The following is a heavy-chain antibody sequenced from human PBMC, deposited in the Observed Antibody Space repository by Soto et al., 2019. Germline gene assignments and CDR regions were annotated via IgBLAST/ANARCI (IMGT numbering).Heavy chain of an antibody. CDR3: ALMVVVPAAMDYYMDV. J-gene: IGHJ6*03. CDR2: IKHGGSEK. V-gene: IGHV3-7*01. CDR1: GFTFSRYW. D-gene: IGHD2-2*01. Sequence: GGSLRLSSAASGFTFSRYWMDWVRQAPRKGLEWVATIKHGGSEKYYVDSVKGRFIISRDNARNSLFLQMNGLRADDTAVYYCALMVVVPAAMDYYMDVWGKGTTVTVAS.